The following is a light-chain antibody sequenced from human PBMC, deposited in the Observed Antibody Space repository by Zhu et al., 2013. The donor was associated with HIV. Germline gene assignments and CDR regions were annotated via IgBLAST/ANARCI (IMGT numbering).Light chain of an antibody. CDR2: DNN. CDR3: GTWDNSLGAL. V-gene: IGLV1-51*01. J-gene: IGLJ2*01. CDR1: SSNILNNY. Sequence: QSVLTQPPSLSAAPGQKVTISCSGSSSNILNNYVAWYRQRPGTAPKLVIFDNNKRSSGIPDRFSGSKSGTSATLDITGLQTGDEADYFCGTWDNSLGALFGGGTKVTVL.